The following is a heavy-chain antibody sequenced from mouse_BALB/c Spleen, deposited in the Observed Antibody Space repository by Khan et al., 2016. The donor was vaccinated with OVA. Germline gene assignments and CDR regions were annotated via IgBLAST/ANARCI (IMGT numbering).Heavy chain of an antibody. J-gene: IGHJ3*01. Sequence: VQLQQSGPELMKPGASVKISCKASGYSFTSYYIHWIMQSHGKSLEWIGSIDPFSGGITYNQKFKGKATLTVDKSSSTAYIYFSNLTSEDSAVYYCTRHGYVAWFTYWGQGTLVTVSA. CDR3: TRHGYVAWFTY. CDR2: IDPFSGGI. D-gene: IGHD2-2*01. V-gene: IGHV1S135*01. CDR1: GYSFTSYY.